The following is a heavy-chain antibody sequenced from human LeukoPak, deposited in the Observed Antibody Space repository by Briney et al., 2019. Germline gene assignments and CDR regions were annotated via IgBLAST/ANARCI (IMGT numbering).Heavy chain of an antibody. CDR1: GGSISSGGYS. Sequence: PSETLSLTCAVSGGSISSGGYSWSWIRQPPGKGLEWIGYISYSGSTNYNPSLKSRVTISVDTSKNQFSLKLSSVTAADTAVYYCAREKSSSSGIDYWGQGTLVTVSS. V-gene: IGHV4-61*08. J-gene: IGHJ4*02. D-gene: IGHD6-6*01. CDR3: AREKSSSSGIDY. CDR2: ISYSGST.